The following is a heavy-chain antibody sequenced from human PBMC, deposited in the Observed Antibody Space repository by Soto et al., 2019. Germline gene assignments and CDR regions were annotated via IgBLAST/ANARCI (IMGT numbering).Heavy chain of an antibody. CDR3: AKSVYNWNDGFFDY. Sequence: QVQLVESGGGVVQPGRSLRLSCAASGFTFSSYGMHWVRQAPGKGLEWVAIISYDEINKYYADSVKGRFTISRDNSKNTLYLQMNSLRAEGTAVYYCAKSVYNWNDGFFDYWGQGTLVTVSS. D-gene: IGHD1-1*01. CDR2: ISYDEINK. J-gene: IGHJ4*02. V-gene: IGHV3-30*18. CDR1: GFTFSSYG.